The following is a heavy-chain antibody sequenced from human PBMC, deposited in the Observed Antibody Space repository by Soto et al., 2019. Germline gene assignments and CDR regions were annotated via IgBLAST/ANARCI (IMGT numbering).Heavy chain of an antibody. CDR3: AHSRWAGSSWPPTISYYYYGMDV. V-gene: IGHV2-5*02. J-gene: IGHJ6*02. Sequence: QITLKESGPTLVKPTQTLTLTCTFSGFSLSTSGVGVGWIRQPPGKALEWLALIYCDDDKRYSPSLESRLTITKDTSKNQVVLTMTNMDPVDTATSYCAHSRWAGSSWPPTISYYYYGMDVWGQGTTVTVSS. D-gene: IGHD6-13*01. CDR2: IYCDDDK. CDR1: GFSLSTSGVG.